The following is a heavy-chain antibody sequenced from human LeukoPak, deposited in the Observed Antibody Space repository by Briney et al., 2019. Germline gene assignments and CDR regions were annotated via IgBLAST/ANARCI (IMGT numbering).Heavy chain of an antibody. V-gene: IGHV3-21*01. D-gene: IGHD4-17*01. Sequence: GGSLRLSCAASGFTFSSYRMTWVRQAPGKGLEWVSSISSSSSYIYYADSVKGRFTISRDNAKNSLYLQMNSLRAEDTAVYYCARDSDYGAPVGAFDIWGQGTMVTVSS. CDR2: ISSSSSYI. CDR1: GFTFSSYR. J-gene: IGHJ3*02. CDR3: ARDSDYGAPVGAFDI.